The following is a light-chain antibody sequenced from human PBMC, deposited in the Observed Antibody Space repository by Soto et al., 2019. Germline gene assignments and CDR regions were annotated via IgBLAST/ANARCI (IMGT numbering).Light chain of an antibody. CDR2: EVN. CDR3: SSYAGSSNV. CDR1: SSDVGGYNY. Sequence: QSALTQPPSASGSPGQSVAISCTGTSSDVGGYNYVSWYQQHPGKALKLMIYEVNKRPSGVPDRFSGSKSGNTASLTVSGLQAEDEDDYYCSSYAGSSNVFGTGTKVTVL. J-gene: IGLJ1*01. V-gene: IGLV2-8*01.